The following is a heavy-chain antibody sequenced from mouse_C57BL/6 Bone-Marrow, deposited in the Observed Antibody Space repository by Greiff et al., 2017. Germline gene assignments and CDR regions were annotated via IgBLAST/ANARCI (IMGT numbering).Heavy chain of an antibody. J-gene: IGHJ2*01. CDR2: IYPSDSET. CDR3: ARGNYCDY. Sequence: VQLQQPGAELVRPGSSVKLSCKASGYTFTSYWMDWVKQRPGQGLEWIGNIYPSDSETHYNQKFKDKATLTVDKSSSTAYMQLSSLTSEDSAVYYCARGNYCDYWGQGTTLTVSS. CDR1: GYTFTSYW. V-gene: IGHV1-61*01.